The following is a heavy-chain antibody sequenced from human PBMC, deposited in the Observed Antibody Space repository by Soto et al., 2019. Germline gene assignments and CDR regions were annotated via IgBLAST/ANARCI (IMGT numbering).Heavy chain of an antibody. Sequence: PSETLSLTCTVSGGSISSYYWSWIRQPPGRGLEWIGYIYYSGSTNYNPSLESRVTISVDTSKNQFSLKLSSVTAADTAVYYCARVRVDFWSGPSPYYYYGMDVWGQGTTVTVSS. CDR2: IYYSGST. CDR1: GGSISSYY. V-gene: IGHV4-59*01. J-gene: IGHJ6*02. CDR3: ARVRVDFWSGPSPYYYYGMDV. D-gene: IGHD3-3*01.